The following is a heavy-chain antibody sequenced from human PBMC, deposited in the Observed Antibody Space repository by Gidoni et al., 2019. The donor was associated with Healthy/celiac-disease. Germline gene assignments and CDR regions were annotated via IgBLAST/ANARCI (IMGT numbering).Heavy chain of an antibody. J-gene: IGHJ4*02. CDR2: IKSKTDGGTT. V-gene: IGHV3-15*01. CDR3: TTFLFWSGYYSYYFDY. Sequence: VQLVESGGGLVKPGGSLRLSCAASGFTFSNAWMSWVRQAPGKGLEWVGRIKSKTDGGTTDYAAPVKGRFTISRDDSKNTLYLQMNSLKTEDTAVYYCTTFLFWSGYYSYYFDYWGQGTLVTVSS. CDR1: GFTFSNAW. D-gene: IGHD3-3*01.